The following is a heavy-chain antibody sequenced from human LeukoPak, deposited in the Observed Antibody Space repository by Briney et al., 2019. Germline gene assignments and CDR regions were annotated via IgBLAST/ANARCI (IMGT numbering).Heavy chain of an antibody. V-gene: IGHV4-59*12. D-gene: IGHD6-13*01. Sequence: SETLSLTCTVSGGSISSYYWSWIRQPPGKGLEWIGYIYYSGSTNYNPSLKSRVTISVDTSKNQFSLKLSSVTAADTAVYYCARGQYSSSWSNPFDYWGQGTLVTVSS. J-gene: IGHJ4*02. CDR3: ARGQYSSSWSNPFDY. CDR2: IYYSGST. CDR1: GGSISSYY.